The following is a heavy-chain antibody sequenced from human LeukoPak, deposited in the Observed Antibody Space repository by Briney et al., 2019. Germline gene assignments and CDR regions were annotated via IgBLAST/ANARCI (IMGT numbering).Heavy chain of an antibody. V-gene: IGHV3-30-3*01. CDR1: RFTFSRYA. CDR3: ARESTVTRGFDY. D-gene: IGHD4-17*01. Sequence: GGSLRLSCAASRFTFSRYAMHWVRQTPGKGLEWVAVTSYDGSNNYYAASVKGRFTISRDNSKNTLYLQMNSLRAEDTAVYYCARESTVTRGFDYWGQGTLVTVSS. J-gene: IGHJ4*02. CDR2: TSYDGSNN.